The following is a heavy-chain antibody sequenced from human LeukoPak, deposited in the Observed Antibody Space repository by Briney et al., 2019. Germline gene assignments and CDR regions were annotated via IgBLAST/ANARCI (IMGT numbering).Heavy chain of an antibody. CDR3: ATNYYDSSGYFSDYYYYYYMDV. CDR2: INHSGST. CDR1: GGSFSGYY. Sequence: PSETLSLTCAVYGGSFSGYYWSWIRQPPGKGLEWIGEINHSGSTNYNPSLKSRVTISVDTSKNQFSLKLSSVTAADTAVYYCATNYYDSSGYFSDYYYYYYMDVWGKGTTVTVSS. J-gene: IGHJ6*03. D-gene: IGHD3-22*01. V-gene: IGHV4-34*01.